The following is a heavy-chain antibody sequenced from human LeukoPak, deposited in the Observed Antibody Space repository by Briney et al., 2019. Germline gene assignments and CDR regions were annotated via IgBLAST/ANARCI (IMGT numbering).Heavy chain of an antibody. CDR3: TRKRGGAFDI. CDR1: GFTFNTYD. J-gene: IGHJ3*02. CDR2: IRTAGDT. Sequence: PGGYLRLSCAASGFTFNTYDIHWVRQATGKGLEWVSAIRTAGDTYYSGAVKGRFTISREDAKTSLYLQMNSLRVGDTAVYYCTRKRGGAFDIWGQGTMVTVSS. V-gene: IGHV3-13*04.